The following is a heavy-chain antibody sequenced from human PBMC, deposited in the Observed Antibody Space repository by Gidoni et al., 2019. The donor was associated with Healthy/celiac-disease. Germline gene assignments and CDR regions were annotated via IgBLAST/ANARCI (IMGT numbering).Heavy chain of an antibody. CDR1: GYSFTSYW. Sequence: EVQLVQSGAEVKKPGASLKISCKGSGYSFTSYWIGWVRQMPGKGLEWMGIIYPGDSDTRYSPSFQGQVTISADKSISTAYLQWSSLKASDTAMYYCARLASGATTYYYYGMDVWGQGTTVTVSS. J-gene: IGHJ6*02. V-gene: IGHV5-51*01. D-gene: IGHD1-26*01. CDR3: ARLASGATTYYYYGMDV. CDR2: IYPGDSDT.